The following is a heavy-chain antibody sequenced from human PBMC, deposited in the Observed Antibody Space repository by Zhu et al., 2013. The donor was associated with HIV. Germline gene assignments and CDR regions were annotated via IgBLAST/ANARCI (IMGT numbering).Heavy chain of an antibody. CDR1: SYSFYRVM. CDR3: ATGTHRSGSHYYYGMDV. CDR2: FDPEDGET. Sequence: QVQLVQSGVEVKKPGASLKVSCKASSYSFYRVMVSAGCDRPLEKGLSGWEVFDPEDGETIYAQKFQGRVTMTEDTSTDTAYMELSSLRSEDTAVYYCATGTHRSGSHYYYGMDVWGQGTTVTVSS. J-gene: IGHJ6*02. D-gene: IGHD2-2*01. V-gene: IGHV1-24*01.